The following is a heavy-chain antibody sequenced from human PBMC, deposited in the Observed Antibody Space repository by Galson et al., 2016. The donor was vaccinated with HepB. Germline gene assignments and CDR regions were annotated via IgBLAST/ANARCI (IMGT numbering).Heavy chain of an antibody. CDR3: AREDFSIGWDSWDFFDY. CDR2: ISSRGDTI. D-gene: IGHD6-25*01. Sequence: SLRLSCAASGFIFSDYYMSWIRQAPGKGLEWVSYISSRGDTIYYADSVKGRFTISRDNAKNSLYLQMNSLRAEDTALYYCAREDFSIGWDSWDFFDYWGQGTLVTVSS. V-gene: IGHV3-11*01. CDR1: GFIFSDYY. J-gene: IGHJ4*02.